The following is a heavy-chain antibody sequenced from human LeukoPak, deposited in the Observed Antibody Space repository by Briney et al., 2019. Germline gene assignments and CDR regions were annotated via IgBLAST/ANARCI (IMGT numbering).Heavy chain of an antibody. CDR2: ISGYNGNI. D-gene: IGHD3-10*01. V-gene: IGHV1-18*01. CDR3: AREDDYYGSGSYPNRFDP. CDR1: GYTFTSYS. J-gene: IGHJ5*02. Sequence: GASVKFSCKASGYTFTSYSITWVRQAPGQGLEWMGWISGYNGNINYAQKLQGRVTMTTDTSTSTAYMELRSLRSDDTAVYYCAREDDYYGSGSYPNRFDPWGQGTLVTVSP.